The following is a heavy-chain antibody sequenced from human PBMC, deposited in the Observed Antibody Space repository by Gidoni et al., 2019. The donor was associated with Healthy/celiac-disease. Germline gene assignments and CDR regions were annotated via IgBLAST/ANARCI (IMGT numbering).Heavy chain of an antibody. CDR2: IYYSGST. Sequence: QVQLQASGPGLAKTSETLALPCTVSGSPISSYYWSCIRRPPGKGLEWVGYIYYSGSTNYNPSRKSRVTISVDTSKNQFSLKLSSVTAGDTAVYSCARGESGYYDSSGYGMDVWGQGTTVTVSS. J-gene: IGHJ6*02. CDR3: ARGESGYYDSSGYGMDV. V-gene: IGHV4-59*01. D-gene: IGHD3-22*01. CDR1: GSPISSYY.